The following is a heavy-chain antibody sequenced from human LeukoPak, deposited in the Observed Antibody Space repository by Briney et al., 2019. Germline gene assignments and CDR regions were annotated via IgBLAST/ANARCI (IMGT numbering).Heavy chain of an antibody. CDR2: ISYDGSNE. CDR3: AKSKFSCIGNNCYSPDY. J-gene: IGHJ4*02. Sequence: PGGSLRLSCAASGLPFSSYAMHWVRQAPGKGLEWVALISYDGSNEHYADSVKGRFTISRVNSKNTLYLQVNSLRAEDTAVYYCAKSKFSCIGNNCYSPDYWGQGTLVTVSS. V-gene: IGHV3-30*18. CDR1: GLPFSSYA. D-gene: IGHD2-15*01.